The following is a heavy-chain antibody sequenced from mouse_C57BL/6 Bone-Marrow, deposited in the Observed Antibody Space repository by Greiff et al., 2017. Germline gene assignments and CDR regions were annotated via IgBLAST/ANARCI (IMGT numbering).Heavy chain of an antibody. CDR1: GFSLSTSGMG. CDR3: ARRDGSSSYWYFDV. D-gene: IGHD1-1*01. Sequence: QVTLKESGPGILQSSQTLSLTCSFSGFSLSTSGMGVSWIRQPSGKGLEWLAHIYWDDDKRYNPSLKSRLTISKDTSRNQVFLKITSVDTADTATYYCARRDGSSSYWYFDVWGTGTTVTVSS. CDR2: IYWDDDK. V-gene: IGHV8-12*01. J-gene: IGHJ1*03.